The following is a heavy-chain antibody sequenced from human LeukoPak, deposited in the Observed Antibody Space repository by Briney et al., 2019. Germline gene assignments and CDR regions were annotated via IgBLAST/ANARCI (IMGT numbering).Heavy chain of an antibody. CDR1: GYSFTSYW. CDR2: IYPGDSDT. J-gene: IGHJ5*02. V-gene: IGHV5-51*01. D-gene: IGHD5-24*01. Sequence: GESLKISCKGSGYSFTSYWIGWVRQMPGKGLEWMGIIYPGDSDTRYSPSFQGQVTISADKSISTAYLQWSSLKASDTAMYYCARLGGRDGYNFRFDPRGQGTLVTVSS. CDR3: ARLGGRDGYNFRFDP.